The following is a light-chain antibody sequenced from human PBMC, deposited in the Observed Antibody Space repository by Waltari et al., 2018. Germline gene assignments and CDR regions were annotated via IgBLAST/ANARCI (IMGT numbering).Light chain of an antibody. V-gene: IGKV4-1*01. CDR2: LAS. J-gene: IGKJ2*01. CDR3: QQYFRAPYT. CDR1: QSVLYSSRDKNY. Sequence: DIVLTQSPDSLAVSLGERATINCKSSQSVLYSSRDKNYLTWYQQKPGQPPKLLISLASARESGVPDRFSGSGSGTDFTLTISSLQAEDVAVYYCQQYFRAPYTFGQGTKLEIK.